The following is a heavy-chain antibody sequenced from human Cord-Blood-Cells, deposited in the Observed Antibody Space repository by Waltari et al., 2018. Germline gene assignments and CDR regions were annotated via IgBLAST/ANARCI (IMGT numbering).Heavy chain of an antibody. V-gene: IGHV3-23*01. CDR1: GFTFSSYA. CDR2: ISGSGGST. J-gene: IGHJ4*02. D-gene: IGHD6-19*01. Sequence: EVQLLESGGGLVQPGGSLRLSCAASGFTFSSYAMSRVRQAPGKGLEGVSAISGSGGSTYYADSVKGRFTISRDNSKNTLYLQMNSLRAEDTAVYYCAKHRIAVAGSFDYWGQGTLVTVSS. CDR3: AKHRIAVAGSFDY.